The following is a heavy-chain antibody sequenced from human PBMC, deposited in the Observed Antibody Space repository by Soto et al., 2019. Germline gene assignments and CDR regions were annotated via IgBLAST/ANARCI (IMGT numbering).Heavy chain of an antibody. D-gene: IGHD3-16*01. CDR1: GASINSYY. CDR3: ASGGRSMYYFDY. Sequence: SETLSLTCTVSGASINSYYWSWIRQPPGKALEWIAYIYYSGNTNYNPSLKSRVTISLDTSKNQFSLKLSSVTAADTAVYYCASGGRSMYYFDYWGQGTRVTVS. J-gene: IGHJ4*02. V-gene: IGHV4-59*01. CDR2: IYYSGNT.